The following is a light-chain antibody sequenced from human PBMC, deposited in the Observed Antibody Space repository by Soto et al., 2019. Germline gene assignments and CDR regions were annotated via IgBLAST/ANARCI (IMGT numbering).Light chain of an antibody. Sequence: EIVMTQSPGTLSVSPGERATLSCRASQSVSVNLAWYQQKPGQAPRLLIYGVSTRATGIPARFSGSESGTEFTLTISSLQSEDYAVYYCKQYNEWLFTSGPGT. J-gene: IGKJ3*01. CDR3: KQYNEWLFT. CDR1: QSVSVN. CDR2: GVS. V-gene: IGKV3-15*01.